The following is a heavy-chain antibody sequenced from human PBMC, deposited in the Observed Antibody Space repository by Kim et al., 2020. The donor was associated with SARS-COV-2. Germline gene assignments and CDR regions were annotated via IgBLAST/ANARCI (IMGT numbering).Heavy chain of an antibody. Sequence: ASVKVSCKASGYTFTGYYMHWVRQAPGQGLEWMGRINPNSGGTNYAQKFQGRVTMTRDTSISTAYLELSRLRSDDTAGYYCGRGGDVDTAMRWVLDYYYYYYGMDVWGQGTTVTVSS. V-gene: IGHV1-2*06. CDR3: GRGGDVDTAMRWVLDYYYYYYGMDV. CDR2: INPNSGGT. D-gene: IGHD5-18*01. CDR1: GYTFTGYY. J-gene: IGHJ6*02.